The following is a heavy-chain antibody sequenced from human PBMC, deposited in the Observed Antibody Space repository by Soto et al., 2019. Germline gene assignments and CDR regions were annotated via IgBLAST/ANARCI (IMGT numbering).Heavy chain of an antibody. Sequence: ASVKVSCKASGYTFTSYDMHWVRQAPGQRLEWMGRINVINGNAYYSQRFQGRATFTRDTSKNTLYLQMNSLRAEDTAVYYCAKKGGWPFDYWGQGTLVTVSS. J-gene: IGHJ4*02. CDR2: INVINGNA. V-gene: IGHV1-3*01. CDR3: AKKGGWPFDY. D-gene: IGHD6-19*01. CDR1: GYTFTSYD.